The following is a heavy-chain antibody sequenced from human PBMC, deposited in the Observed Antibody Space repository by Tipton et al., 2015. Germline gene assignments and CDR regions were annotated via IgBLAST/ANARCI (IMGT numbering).Heavy chain of an antibody. D-gene: IGHD1-14*01. CDR1: NDSISIYY. Sequence: TLSLTCTVSNDSISIYYWSWIRQSPGKGLEYIGYIYYSGSTNYNPSLKSRVTISVDTSKNQFSLKLSSVTAADTAVYYCARATGAGHFDYWGQGTLVTVSS. CDR2: IYYSGST. V-gene: IGHV4-59*07. J-gene: IGHJ4*02. CDR3: ARATGAGHFDY.